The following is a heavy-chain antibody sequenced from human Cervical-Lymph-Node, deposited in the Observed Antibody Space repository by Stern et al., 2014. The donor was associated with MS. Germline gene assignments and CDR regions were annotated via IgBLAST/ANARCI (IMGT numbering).Heavy chain of an antibody. V-gene: IGHV1-46*01. CDR1: GYTFTSYY. J-gene: IGHJ4*02. CDR2: IHPSDGST. CDR3: AREADA. Sequence: MQLVESGAEVKTPGASVKLSCKASGYTFTSYYMHWVRQAPGQGLEWMGVIHPSDGSTTYAQKIQGRVTMTRDTSTTTVYMELNSLRSEDTAVYYCAREADAWGQGTLVTVSS.